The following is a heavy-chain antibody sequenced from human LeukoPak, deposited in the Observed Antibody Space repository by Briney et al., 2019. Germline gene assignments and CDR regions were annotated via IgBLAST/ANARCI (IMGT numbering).Heavy chain of an antibody. CDR2: INHSGST. V-gene: IGHV4-34*01. Sequence: PSETLSLTCAVYGGSFSGYYWSWIRQPPGEGLEWIGEINHSGSTNYNPSLKSRVTISVDTSKNQFSLKLSSVTAADTAVYYCARDPPTFDAFDIWGQGTMVTVSS. J-gene: IGHJ3*02. D-gene: IGHD3-16*01. CDR3: ARDPPTFDAFDI. CDR1: GGSFSGYY.